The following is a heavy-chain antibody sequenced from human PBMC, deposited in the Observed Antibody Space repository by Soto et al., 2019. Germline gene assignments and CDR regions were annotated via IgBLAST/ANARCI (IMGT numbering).Heavy chain of an antibody. V-gene: IGHV2-5*02. CDR1: GFSLNTYGVG. J-gene: IGHJ4*02. D-gene: IGHD2-21*01. Sequence: QITLKESGPTLVKPTQTLTLTCTVSGFSLNTYGVGVGWIRQPPGKALEWLALIYWDDDKRYSPSLKSRLTITKDTSKNQVVLTMTNMDPVDTVTYYCARALGSCGAYYFDYWGQGTLVTVSS. CDR2: IYWDDDK. CDR3: ARALGSCGAYYFDY.